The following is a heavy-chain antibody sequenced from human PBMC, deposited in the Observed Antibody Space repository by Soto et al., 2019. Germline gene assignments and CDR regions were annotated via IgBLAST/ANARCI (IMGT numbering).Heavy chain of an antibody. D-gene: IGHD3-22*01. V-gene: IGHV4-31*03. J-gene: IGHJ5*02. CDR3: ARRRDDTVDSYFNWFDP. CDR2: IYHTGTA. Sequence: SETLSLRCTVSGGSINIGGFYWXWIRQRPGSGLEWIVHIYHTGTAYYNPSLNHRFTISIDTSKNQFSLEVYSVTAADSAVYYCARRRDDTVDSYFNWFDPWGPGTRVTVSS. CDR1: GGSINIGGFY.